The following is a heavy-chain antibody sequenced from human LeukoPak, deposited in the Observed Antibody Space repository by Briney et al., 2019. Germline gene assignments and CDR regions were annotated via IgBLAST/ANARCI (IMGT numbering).Heavy chain of an antibody. CDR3: ARGYYDSSGYYLPYNWFDP. Sequence: EASVKVSCKASGGTFSSYAISWVRQAPGQGLEWMGRIIPIFGIANYAQKFQGRVTITADKSTSTAYMVLSSLRSEDTAVYYCARGYYDSSGYYLPYNWFDPWGQGTLVTVSS. J-gene: IGHJ5*02. V-gene: IGHV1-69*04. D-gene: IGHD3-22*01. CDR2: IIPIFGIA. CDR1: GGTFSSYA.